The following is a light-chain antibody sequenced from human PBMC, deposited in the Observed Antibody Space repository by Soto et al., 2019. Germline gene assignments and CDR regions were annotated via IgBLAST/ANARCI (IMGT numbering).Light chain of an antibody. V-gene: IGKV1-39*01. CDR1: QSSSSY. CDR3: QQSYGTRT. Sequence: DIQITQTPSSLSASVRASVPITGPAKQSSSSYLNWNQQKPGXAPNXLIYAASSLQSGVPSRFSGSGSGTDFTLTISSLQPEDFATYYCQQSYGTRTFGQGTKVDIK. J-gene: IGKJ1*01. CDR2: AAS.